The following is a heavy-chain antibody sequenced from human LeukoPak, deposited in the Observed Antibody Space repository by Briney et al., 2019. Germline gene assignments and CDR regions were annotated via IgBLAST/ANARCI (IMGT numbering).Heavy chain of an antibody. D-gene: IGHD3-10*01. CDR3: ARESYELPVGHYYMYV. CDR2: LYDTGST. V-gene: IGHV4-4*07. Sequence: SETLSLTCAVSGVSISSDYCSWLRQPAGKGLEWIGRLYDTGSTNYNPSLKRRVTISVDKSKNQSSLKLSSVTAAATAVYYCARESYELPVGHYYMYVWGKRTTVTASS. CDR1: GVSISSDY. J-gene: IGHJ6*03.